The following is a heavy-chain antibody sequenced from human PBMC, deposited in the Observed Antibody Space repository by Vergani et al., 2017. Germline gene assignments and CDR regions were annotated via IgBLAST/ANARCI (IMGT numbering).Heavy chain of an antibody. V-gene: IGHV3-48*04. Sequence: VQLVESGGGVVQPGGSLRLSCAASGFTFSSYGMHWVRQAPGKGLEWVSYISSSSSTIYYADSVKGRFTISRDNAKNSLCLQMNSLRAEDTAVYYCARGAGIAARRYYYYYGMDVWGQGTTVTVSS. J-gene: IGHJ6*02. CDR3: ARGAGIAARRYYYYYGMDV. D-gene: IGHD6-6*01. CDR1: GFTFSSYG. CDR2: ISSSSSTI.